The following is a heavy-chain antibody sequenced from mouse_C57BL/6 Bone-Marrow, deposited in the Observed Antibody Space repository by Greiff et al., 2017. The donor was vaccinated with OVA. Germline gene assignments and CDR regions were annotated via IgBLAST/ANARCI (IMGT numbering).Heavy chain of an antibody. J-gene: IGHJ3*01. CDR1: GYTFTSYW. V-gene: IGHV1-64*01. CDR3: ALLYYYGSSYPFAY. D-gene: IGHD1-1*01. CDR2: IHPNSGST. Sequence: VQLQQPGAELVKPGASVKLSCKASGYTFTSYWMHWVKQRPGQGLEWIGMIHPNSGSTNYNEKFKSKATLTVDKSSSTAYMQLSSLTSEDSAVYYCALLYYYGSSYPFAYWGQGTLVTVSA.